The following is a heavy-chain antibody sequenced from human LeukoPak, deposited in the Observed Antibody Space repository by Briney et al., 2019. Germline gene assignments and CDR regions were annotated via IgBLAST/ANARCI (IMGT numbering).Heavy chain of an antibody. Sequence: GGSLRLSCAASGFTLTNAWMTWVRQAPGKGLEWVGRIYRKTDGGTTDYAAPVKGRFTISRDDSKNTLYLQMNSLKTEDTAVYYCTTDTWSGFDPWGQGTLVTVSS. D-gene: IGHD2/OR15-2a*01. CDR1: GFTLTNAW. CDR3: TTDTWSGFDP. CDR2: IYRKTDGGTT. J-gene: IGHJ5*02. V-gene: IGHV3-15*01.